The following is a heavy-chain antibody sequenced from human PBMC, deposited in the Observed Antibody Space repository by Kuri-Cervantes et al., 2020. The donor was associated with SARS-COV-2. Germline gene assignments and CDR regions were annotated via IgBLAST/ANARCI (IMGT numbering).Heavy chain of an antibody. D-gene: IGHD3-10*01. J-gene: IGHJ6*02. CDR2: ISHDGRDT. CDR1: GFTFGDYF. V-gene: IGHV3-30*18. CDR3: AKPGSLRGIIREDQYGLDV. Sequence: GGSLRLSCAASGFTFGDYFMSWIRQAPGKGLEWLAVISHDGRDTYHGDSVKGRFTISRDNSKNTLYLQMNSLRPEDTAVYYCAKPGSLRGIIREDQYGLDVWGQGTTVTVSS.